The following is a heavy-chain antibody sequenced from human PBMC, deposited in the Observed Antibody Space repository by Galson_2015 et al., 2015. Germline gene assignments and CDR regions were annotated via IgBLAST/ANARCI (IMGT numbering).Heavy chain of an antibody. CDR1: GYTFTNYW. V-gene: IGHV5-51*01. CDR2: VYPHDSDT. J-gene: IGHJ4*02. CDR3: ARGYDSSGHFDY. Sequence: QSGAEVKKPGESLKISCTGSGYTFTNYWIGWVRQMSGKGLEWMGIVYPHDSDTRYSPSFQGQVTISADKSINTAYLQWGSLKASDTAMYFCARGYDSSGHFDYWGQGTLVTVSS. D-gene: IGHD3-22*01.